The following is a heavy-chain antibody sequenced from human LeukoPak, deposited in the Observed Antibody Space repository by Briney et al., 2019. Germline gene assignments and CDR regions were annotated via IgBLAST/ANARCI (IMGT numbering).Heavy chain of an antibody. J-gene: IGHJ4*02. V-gene: IGHV4-59*08. Sequence: SETLSLTRTVAGGSISSYYWSWIRQPPGKGLEWIGYIYYGGSTNYNPSLKSRVTISVDTSKNQFSLKLSSVTAADTAVYYCARQLYSSGWYALDYWGQGTLVTVSS. CDR3: ARQLYSSGWYALDY. D-gene: IGHD6-19*01. CDR1: GGSISSYY. CDR2: IYYGGST.